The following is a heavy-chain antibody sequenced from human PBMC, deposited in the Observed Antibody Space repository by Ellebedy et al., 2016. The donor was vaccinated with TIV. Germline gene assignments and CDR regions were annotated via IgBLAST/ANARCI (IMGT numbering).Heavy chain of an antibody. CDR3: AKDTSDYYGLDV. V-gene: IGHV3-9*01. CDR2: INWNSGII. CDR1: GFSFSDYY. Sequence: GGSLRLXXAVSGFSFSDYYMTWVRQAPGKGLEWVSGINWNSGIIGYADSVRGRFTISRDNAKNSLYLEMKSLGPEDTALYYCAKDTSDYYGLDVWGQGTTVIVSS. J-gene: IGHJ6*02. D-gene: IGHD6-6*01.